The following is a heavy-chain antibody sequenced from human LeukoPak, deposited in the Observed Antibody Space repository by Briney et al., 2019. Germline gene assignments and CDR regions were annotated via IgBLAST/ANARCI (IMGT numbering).Heavy chain of an antibody. Sequence: GGSLRLSCAVSGFTLSSHGMHWVRQAPGKGLEWLAVISNDGSNKYYADSVKGRFTISRDTYKNTVYLQMNSLRAEDTAVYYCAKDMRRTTVTSDYWGQGTLVTVSS. CDR3: AKDMRRTTVTSDY. CDR1: GFTLSSHG. J-gene: IGHJ4*02. D-gene: IGHD4-11*01. CDR2: ISNDGSNK. V-gene: IGHV3-30*18.